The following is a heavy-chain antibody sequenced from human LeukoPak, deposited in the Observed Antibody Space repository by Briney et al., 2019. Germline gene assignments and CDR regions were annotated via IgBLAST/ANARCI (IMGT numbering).Heavy chain of an antibody. V-gene: IGHV1-3*01. J-gene: IGHJ6*02. Sequence: GASVKVSCKASGYTFTSYAMHWVRQAPGQRLEWMGWINAGNGNTKYSQKFQGRVTITRDTSASTAYMELSSLRSEDTAVYYCAREAVMPVAPVKIGTSDRPLYEYYGLDVWGQGTTVTVS. CDR1: GYTFTSYA. CDR2: INAGNGNT. CDR3: AREAVMPVAPVKIGTSDRPLYEYYGLDV. D-gene: IGHD1/OR15-1a*01.